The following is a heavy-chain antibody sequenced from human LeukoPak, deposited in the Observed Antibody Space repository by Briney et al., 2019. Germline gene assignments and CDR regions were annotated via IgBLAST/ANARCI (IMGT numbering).Heavy chain of an antibody. CDR1: RFTFSSYG. CDR3: ANDWGGIDY. J-gene: IGHJ4*02. CDR2: ISYDGSNK. D-gene: IGHD3-16*01. V-gene: IGHV3-30*18. Sequence: GRSLRLSCAASRFTFSSYGMHRVRQAPGKGLEWVAVISYDGSNKYYADSVKGRFTISRDNSKNTLYLQMNSLRAEDTAVYYCANDWGGIDYWGQGTLVTVSS.